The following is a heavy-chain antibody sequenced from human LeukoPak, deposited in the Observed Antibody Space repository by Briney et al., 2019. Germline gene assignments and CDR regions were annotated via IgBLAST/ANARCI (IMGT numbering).Heavy chain of an antibody. J-gene: IGHJ6*03. CDR2: ISSSSSTI. CDR3: ARATYYDFWSGYHYYYYMDV. Sequence: PGGSLRLSCAASGFTFSSYSMNWVRQAPGKGLEWVSYISSSSSTIYYADSVKGRFTISRDNAKNSLYLQMNSLRAEDTAVYYCARATYYDFWSGYHYYYYMDVWGKGTTVTVSS. V-gene: IGHV3-48*01. CDR1: GFTFSSYS. D-gene: IGHD3-3*01.